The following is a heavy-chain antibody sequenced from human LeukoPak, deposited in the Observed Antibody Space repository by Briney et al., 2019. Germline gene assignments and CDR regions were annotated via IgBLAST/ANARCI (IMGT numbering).Heavy chain of an antibody. D-gene: IGHD3-22*01. CDR1: GGSISSYY. V-gene: IGHV4-59*08. Sequence: AETLSLTCTVSGGSISSYYWGWLRQPPGKGLEWIGNIHYSGSTNYNPSLESRVTISIDTSKNQFSLKLSSVTAADTAVYYCARHLHDSSGYYDDYWGQGTLVTASS. CDR2: IHYSGST. J-gene: IGHJ4*02. CDR3: ARHLHDSSGYYDDY.